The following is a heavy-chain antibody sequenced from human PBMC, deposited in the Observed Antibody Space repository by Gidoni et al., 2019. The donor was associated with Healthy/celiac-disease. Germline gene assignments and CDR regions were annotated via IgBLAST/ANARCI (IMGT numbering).Heavy chain of an antibody. J-gene: IGHJ5*02. CDR2: INHSGST. CDR3: ARGKGNWFDP. V-gene: IGHV4-34*01. CDR1: GGSFSGYY. Sequence: QVQLQQWGAGLLKPSETLSLTCAAYGGSFSGYYWSWIRQPPGKGLEWIGEINHSGSTNYNPSLKSRVTISVDTSKNQFSLKLSSVTAADTAVYYCARGKGNWFDPWGQGTLVTVSS.